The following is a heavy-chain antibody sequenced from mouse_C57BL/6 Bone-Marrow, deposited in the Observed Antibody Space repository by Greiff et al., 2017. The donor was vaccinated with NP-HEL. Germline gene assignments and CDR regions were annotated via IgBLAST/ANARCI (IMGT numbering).Heavy chain of an antibody. V-gene: IGHV5-16*01. J-gene: IGHJ4*01. CDR1: GFTFSDYY. Sequence: DVMLVESEGGLVQPGSSMKLSCTASGFTFSDYYMAWVRQVPEKGLEWVANINYDGSSTYYLDSLKSRFIISRDNAKNILYLQMRSLKSEDKATYYCAGEGGLRRRTYAMDYGGQGTSVTVSS. D-gene: IGHD2-12*01. CDR2: INYDGSST. CDR3: AGEGGLRRRTYAMDY.